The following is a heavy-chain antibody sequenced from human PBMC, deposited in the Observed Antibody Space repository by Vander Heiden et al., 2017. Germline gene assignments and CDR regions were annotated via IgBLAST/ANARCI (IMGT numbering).Heavy chain of an antibody. D-gene: IGHD2-21*02. V-gene: IGHV3-30*01. Sequence: QVQLVEPGGGVVQPGRSLRLSCAASGFTFSSYAMHWVRQAPGKGLEWVAVISYDGSNKYYADSVKGRFTISRDNSKNTLYLQMNSLRAEDTAVYYCARDPAHIVVVTEKGFDYWGQGTLVTVSS. J-gene: IGHJ4*02. CDR1: GFTFSSYA. CDR2: ISYDGSNK. CDR3: ARDPAHIVVVTEKGFDY.